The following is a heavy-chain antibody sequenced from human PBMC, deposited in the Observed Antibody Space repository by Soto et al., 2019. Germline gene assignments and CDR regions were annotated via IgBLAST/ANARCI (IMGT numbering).Heavy chain of an antibody. J-gene: IGHJ6*02. V-gene: IGHV4-34*01. CDR3: ARIVVVPAAIIYYYYGMDV. Sequence: QVQLQQWGAGLLKPSETLSLTCAVYGGSFSGYYWSWIRQPPGKGLEWIGEINHSGSTNYNPSLKSRVTISVDTSQNQFSLKLSSVTAEDTAVYYCARIVVVPAAIIYYYYGMDVWGQGTTVTVSS. CDR1: GGSFSGYY. D-gene: IGHD2-2*01. CDR2: INHSGST.